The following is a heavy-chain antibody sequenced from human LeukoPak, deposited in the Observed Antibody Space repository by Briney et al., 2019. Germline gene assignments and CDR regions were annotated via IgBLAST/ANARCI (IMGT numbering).Heavy chain of an antibody. Sequence: ASVKVSCKVSGYTLTELSMHWVRQAPGKGLEWMGGFDPEDGEAIYAQKFQGRVTMTEDTSTDTAYMELSSLRSEDTAVYYCATVDPGYCSSTSCYSSWYFDLWGRGTLVTVSS. CDR3: ATVDPGYCSSTSCYSSWYFDL. CDR2: FDPEDGEA. V-gene: IGHV1-24*01. D-gene: IGHD2-2*01. J-gene: IGHJ2*01. CDR1: GYTLTELS.